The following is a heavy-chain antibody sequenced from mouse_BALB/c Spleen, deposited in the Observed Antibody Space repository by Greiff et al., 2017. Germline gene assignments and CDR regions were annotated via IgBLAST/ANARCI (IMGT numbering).Heavy chain of an antibody. CDR2: ISYSGST. J-gene: IGHJ3*01. V-gene: IGHV3-2*02. CDR3: ASSYGNYPAWFAY. CDR1: GYSITSDYA. Sequence: EVQLVESGPGLVKPSQSLSLTCTVTGYSITSDYAWNWIRQFPGNKLEWMGYISYSGSTSYNPSLKSRISITRDTSKNQFFLQLNSVTTEDTATYYCASSYGNYPAWFAYWGQGTLVTVSA. D-gene: IGHD2-1*01.